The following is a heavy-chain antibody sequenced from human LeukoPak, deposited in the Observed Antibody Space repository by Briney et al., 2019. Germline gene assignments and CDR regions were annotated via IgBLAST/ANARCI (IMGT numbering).Heavy chain of an antibody. V-gene: IGHV3-30*02. J-gene: IGHJ4*02. D-gene: IGHD6-25*01. CDR1: GFTFSTYA. Sequence: SGGSLRLSCAASGFTFSTYAMHWVRQAPGKGLEWVAFIWPDGSKKYYADSVKGRFAISRENSKNTVYLQMNDLRPEDTAPYFCAKISSSAESNFDYWGQGTLLTVSS. CDR3: AKISSSAESNFDY. CDR2: IWPDGSKK.